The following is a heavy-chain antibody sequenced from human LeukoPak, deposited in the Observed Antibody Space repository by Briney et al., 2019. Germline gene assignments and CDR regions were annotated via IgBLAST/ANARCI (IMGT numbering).Heavy chain of an antibody. Sequence: PGGSLRLSCVTSGFTLSNYAMSWVRQAPGKGLEWVSGISASGGSTYHADSVKGRFTISRDNSKNTVYLQMNSLSAEDTAVYYCATAKGTVAKYYFDFWGQGTLVTVSS. V-gene: IGHV3-23*01. D-gene: IGHD1-1*01. CDR1: GFTLSNYA. CDR3: ATAKGTVAKYYFDF. J-gene: IGHJ4*02. CDR2: ISASGGST.